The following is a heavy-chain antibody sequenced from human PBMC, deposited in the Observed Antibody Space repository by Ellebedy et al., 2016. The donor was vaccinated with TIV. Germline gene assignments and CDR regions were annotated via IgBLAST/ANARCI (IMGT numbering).Heavy chain of an antibody. J-gene: IGHJ5*02. CDR2: ISDRGGSP. CDR3: AKDVEGYGSGSYYRWFDP. D-gene: IGHD3-10*01. V-gene: IGHV3-23*01. Sequence: GGSLRLSXAASGFTFSTYAIHWVRQAPGKGLEWVSAISDRGGSPYYADSVKGRFTISRDNSKNTLYLQMNSLRAEDTAVYYCAKDVEGYGSGSYYRWFDPWGQGTLVTVSS. CDR1: GFTFSTYA.